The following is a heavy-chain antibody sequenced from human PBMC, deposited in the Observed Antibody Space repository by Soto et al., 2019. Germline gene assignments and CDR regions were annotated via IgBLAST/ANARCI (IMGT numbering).Heavy chain of an antibody. Sequence: GSLRLSCAASGFTVSSNYMSWVRQAPGKGLEWVSVIYSGGSTYYADSVKGRFTISRDNSKNTLYLQMNSLRAEDTAVYYCARATGRFYYYGMDVWGQGTTVTVSS. J-gene: IGHJ6*02. CDR1: GFTVSSNY. D-gene: IGHD1-26*01. V-gene: IGHV3-53*01. CDR3: ARATGRFYYYGMDV. CDR2: IYSGGST.